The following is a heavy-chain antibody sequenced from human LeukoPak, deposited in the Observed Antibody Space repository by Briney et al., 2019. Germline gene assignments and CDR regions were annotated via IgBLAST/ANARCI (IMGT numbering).Heavy chain of an antibody. D-gene: IGHD3-3*01. Sequence: GGSLRLSCAASGFTFSSYAMSWVRQAPGKGLEWVSAISGSGGSTYYADSVKGRLTISRDNSKNTLYLQMNSLRAEDTAVYYCAKIGSYDFWSGPARYFDLWGRGTLVTVSS. CDR2: ISGSGGST. CDR1: GFTFSSYA. CDR3: AKIGSYDFWSGPARYFDL. J-gene: IGHJ2*01. V-gene: IGHV3-23*01.